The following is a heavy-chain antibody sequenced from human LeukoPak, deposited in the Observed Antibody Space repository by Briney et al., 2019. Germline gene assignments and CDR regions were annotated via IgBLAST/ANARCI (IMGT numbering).Heavy chain of an antibody. J-gene: IGHJ4*02. CDR3: ARDMRGGFSSGGADC. V-gene: IGHV3-48*01. CDR2: ISSGGSTV. D-gene: IGHD3-10*01. Sequence: GGSLTLSCKASGFTFSSYSMNWARQAPGQGLEWISYISSGGSTVYYADSVKGRFTVSRDNAENALFLQMNSPRAEDTAVYYCARDMRGGFSSGGADCWGQGALVTVSS. CDR1: GFTFSSYS.